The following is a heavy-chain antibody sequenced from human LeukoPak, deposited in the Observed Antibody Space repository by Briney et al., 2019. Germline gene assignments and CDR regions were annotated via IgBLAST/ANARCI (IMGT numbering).Heavy chain of an antibody. V-gene: IGHV4-59*01. CDR1: GGSISSYH. D-gene: IGHD6-19*01. CDR2: MYYSGST. CDR3: ARWFSQLSSSGGWYSPNYFDS. Sequence: SETLSLTCTVSGGSISSYHWSWIRQPPGKGLEWIGYMYYSGSTNYNPSLKSRVTISVDTSKNQFSLKLSSVTAADTAVYYCARWFSQLSSSGGWYSPNYFDSWGQGTLVTVSS. J-gene: IGHJ4*02.